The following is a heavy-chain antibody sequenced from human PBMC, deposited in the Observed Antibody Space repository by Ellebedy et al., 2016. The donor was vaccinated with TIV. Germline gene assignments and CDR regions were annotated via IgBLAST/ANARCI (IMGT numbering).Heavy chain of an antibody. D-gene: IGHD6-19*01. V-gene: IGHV3-21*01. J-gene: IGHJ2*01. CDR3: ARAGSSGWEAYFDL. Sequence: PGGSLRLSCAASGFTFSDYSMNWVRQAPGKGLEWVSSISSSGNYRYHGDSVKGRFTISRDNAKNSLYLQMNSLRAEDTAVYYCARAGSSGWEAYFDLWGRGTLVTVSS. CDR1: GFTFSDYS. CDR2: ISSSGNYR.